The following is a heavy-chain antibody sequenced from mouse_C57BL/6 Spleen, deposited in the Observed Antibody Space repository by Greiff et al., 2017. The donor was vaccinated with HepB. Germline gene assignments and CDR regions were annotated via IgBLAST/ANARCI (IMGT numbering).Heavy chain of an antibody. CDR3: ARGVTTVVAEKYFDV. CDR1: GYTFTSYW. J-gene: IGHJ1*03. CDR2: IDPSDSYT. Sequence: QVQLQQPGAELVLPGASVKLSCKASGYTFTSYWMHWVKQRPGQGLAWIGEIDPSDSYTNYNQKFKGKSTLTVDKSSSTAYMQLSSLTSEDSAVYYCARGVTTVVAEKYFDVWGTGTTVTVSS. V-gene: IGHV1-69*01. D-gene: IGHD1-1*01.